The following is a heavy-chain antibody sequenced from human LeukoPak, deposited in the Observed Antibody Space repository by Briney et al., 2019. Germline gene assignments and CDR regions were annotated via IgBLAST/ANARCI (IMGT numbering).Heavy chain of an antibody. CDR3: ARKDGDY. CDR2: IYSSGST. J-gene: IGHJ4*02. Sequence: SETLSLTCTVSGASISSFHWIWIRQPAGKGLEWIGLIYSSGSTIYNPSLKSRVAMSIDMTKNQLSLKLSSVTAADTAMYYCARKDGDYWGQGTLVTVSS. V-gene: IGHV4-4*07. CDR1: GASISSFH.